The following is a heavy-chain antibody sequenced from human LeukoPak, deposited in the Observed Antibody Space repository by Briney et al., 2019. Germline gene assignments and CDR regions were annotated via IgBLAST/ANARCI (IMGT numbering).Heavy chain of an antibody. CDR1: GFTFSSYS. D-gene: IGHD3-22*01. Sequence: GGSLRLSCAASGFTFSSYSMNWVRQAPGKGLEWVSSISSSYIYYADSVKGRFTISRDNAKNSLYLQMNSLRAEDTAVYYCARDYQGGCYDSSGYPPNFDYWGQGTLVTVSS. CDR2: ISSSYI. CDR3: ARDYQGGCYDSSGYPPNFDY. V-gene: IGHV3-21*01. J-gene: IGHJ4*02.